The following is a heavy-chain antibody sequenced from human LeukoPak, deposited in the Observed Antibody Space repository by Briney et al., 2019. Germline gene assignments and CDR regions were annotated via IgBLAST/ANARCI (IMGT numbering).Heavy chain of an antibody. V-gene: IGHV4-30-4*01. CDR3: ARSQSSTSESPLGYDP. D-gene: IGHD2-2*01. Sequence: SSQTLSLTCTVSGGSISSGDYYWSWIRQPPGKGVEWIGYIYYSGSTYYNPSLKSRVTISVDTSKNQFSLKLSSVTAADTAVYYCARSQSSTSESPLGYDPWGQGTLVTVSS. CDR1: GGSISSGDYY. J-gene: IGHJ5*02. CDR2: IYYSGST.